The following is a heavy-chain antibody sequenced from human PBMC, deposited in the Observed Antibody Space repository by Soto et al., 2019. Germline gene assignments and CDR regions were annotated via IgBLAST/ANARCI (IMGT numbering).Heavy chain of an antibody. Sequence: SETLSLTCTVSGGSISSSSYYWGWIRQPPGKRLEWIGSIYYSGSTYYNPSLKSRVTISVDTSKNQFSLKLSSVTAADTAVYYCASRVATDYYYYYMDVWGKGTTVTVSS. J-gene: IGHJ6*03. V-gene: IGHV4-39*01. CDR1: GGSISSSSYY. CDR2: IYYSGST. CDR3: ASRVATDYYYYYMDV. D-gene: IGHD5-12*01.